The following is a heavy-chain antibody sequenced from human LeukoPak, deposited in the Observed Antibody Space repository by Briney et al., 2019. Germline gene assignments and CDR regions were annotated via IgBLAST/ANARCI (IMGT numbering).Heavy chain of an antibody. V-gene: IGHV4-38-2*01. D-gene: IGHD2-2*02. Sequence: SETLSLTCAVSGYSISSGYYWGWIRQPPGKGLEWIGSIYHSGSTYYNPSLKSRVTISVDTSKNQFSLKLSSVTAADTAVYYCARGGAGYCSSTSCYSTLAFDHWGQGTLVTVSS. CDR1: GYSISSGYY. CDR2: IYHSGST. J-gene: IGHJ4*02. CDR3: ARGGAGYCSSTSCYSTLAFDH.